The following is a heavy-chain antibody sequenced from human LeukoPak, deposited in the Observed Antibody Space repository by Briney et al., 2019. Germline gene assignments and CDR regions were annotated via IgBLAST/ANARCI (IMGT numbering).Heavy chain of an antibody. CDR1: GGSISSNCY. J-gene: IGHJ4*02. Sequence: TSETLSLTCTVSGGSISSNCYWGWIRRPPGKGLEWIVSFFYSGSTYYNPSLKSRVTISVDTSKNQFSLRLSSVTAADTAVYYCARARGRYIDFLDYWGQGTLITVSS. V-gene: IGHV4-39*02. CDR3: ARARGRYIDFLDY. D-gene: IGHD3-9*01. CDR2: FFYSGST.